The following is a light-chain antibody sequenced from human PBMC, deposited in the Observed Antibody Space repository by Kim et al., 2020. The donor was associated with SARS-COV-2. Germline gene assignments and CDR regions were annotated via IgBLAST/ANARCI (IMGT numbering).Light chain of an antibody. CDR2: LNSDGRH. CDR1: SGHSSYA. J-gene: IGLJ2*01. V-gene: IGLV4-69*01. CDR3: QTWGTGIVV. Sequence: SVKLTCTLSSGHSSYAIAWHQQQPEKGPRYLMKLNSDGRHSKGDGIPDRFSGSSSGAERYLTISSLQSEDEADYYCQTWGTGIVVFGGGTQLTVL.